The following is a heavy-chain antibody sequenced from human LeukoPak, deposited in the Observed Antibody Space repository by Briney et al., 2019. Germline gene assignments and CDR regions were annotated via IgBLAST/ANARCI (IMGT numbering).Heavy chain of an antibody. CDR3: AKGGVVYYYYYMDV. CDR2: ISGSGGST. CDR1: GFTFDDYG. V-gene: IGHV3-23*01. Sequence: GGSPRLSCAASGFTFDDYGMTWVRQAPGKGLEWVSAISGSGGSTYYADSVKGRFTISRDNSKNTLYLQMNSLRAEDTAVYYCAKGGVVYYYYYMDVWGKGTTVTISS. D-gene: IGHD2-15*01. J-gene: IGHJ6*03.